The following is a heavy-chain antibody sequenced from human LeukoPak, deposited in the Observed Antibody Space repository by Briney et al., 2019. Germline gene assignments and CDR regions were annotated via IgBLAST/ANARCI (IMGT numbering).Heavy chain of an antibody. CDR1: GYTFTAYY. Sequence: GASVKVSCKASGYTFTAYYMHWVRQAPGQGLEWMGWINPNSGGTNCAQKFQDRVTMTRGTSISTAFLELKRLRSDDTAMYYCARRGYCNSTSCYPIDFWGQGTLVTVSS. V-gene: IGHV1-2*02. CDR2: INPNSGGT. D-gene: IGHD2-2*01. J-gene: IGHJ4*02. CDR3: ARRGYCNSTSCYPIDF.